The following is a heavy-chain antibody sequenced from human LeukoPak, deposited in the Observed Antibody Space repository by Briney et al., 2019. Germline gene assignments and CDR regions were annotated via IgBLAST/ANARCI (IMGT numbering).Heavy chain of an antibody. V-gene: IGHV3-23*01. CDR1: GFTYSSYA. J-gene: IGHJ6*04. CDR3: ARYGTPIYSNGWVYMDV. D-gene: IGHD6-25*01. CDR2: ISGSGGST. Sequence: GGSLRLSCAASGFTYSSYAMSWVRQAPGKGLEWVSAISGSGGSTHYADSVEGRFTISRDNAKNSLYLQMSNLRGEDTALYYCARYGTPIYSNGWVYMDVWGKGTTVTISS.